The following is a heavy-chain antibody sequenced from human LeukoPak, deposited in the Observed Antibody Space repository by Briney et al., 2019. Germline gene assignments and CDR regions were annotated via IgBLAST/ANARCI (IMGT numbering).Heavy chain of an antibody. V-gene: IGHV3-23*01. CDR2: ISDSGDIT. CDR1: GFTFRSYA. J-gene: IGHJ4*02. CDR3: AKSDCWSHYSPL. Sequence: GGSLRLSCAASGFTFRSYAMTWVRQAPGKGLEWVSAISDSGDITHYADSVKGRFSISRDNSKNTLYLQMNSLRVEDTAVYYCAKSDCWSHYSPLGGQGTLVTVSP. D-gene: IGHD3-10*01.